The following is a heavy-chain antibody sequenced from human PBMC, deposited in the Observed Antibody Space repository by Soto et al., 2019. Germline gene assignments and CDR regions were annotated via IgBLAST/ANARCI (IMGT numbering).Heavy chain of an antibody. CDR3: ARDLGSGSHFDY. D-gene: IGHD2-15*01. J-gene: IGHJ4*02. V-gene: IGHV3-21*01. Sequence: GGSLRLSCAASGFTFSSYSMNWVRQAPGKGLEWVSSISSSSSYIYYADSVKGRFTISRDNAKNSLYLQMNSLRAEDTAVYYCARDLGSGSHFDYWGQGTLVTVSS. CDR2: ISSSSSYI. CDR1: GFTFSSYS.